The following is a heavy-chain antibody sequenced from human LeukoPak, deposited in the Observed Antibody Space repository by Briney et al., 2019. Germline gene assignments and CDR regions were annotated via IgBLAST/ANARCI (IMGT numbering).Heavy chain of an antibody. V-gene: IGHV4-39*07. CDR1: GGSITSNSYY. D-gene: IGHD6-13*01. CDR3: ARVRSGYSSSWYPIT. CDR2: ITYSGST. J-gene: IGHJ5*02. Sequence: PSETLSLTCTVSGGSITSNSYYWGWIRQPPGKGLEWIGSITYSGSTYYNPPLKSRVTISVDTSKNQFSLKLSSVTAADTAVYYCARVRSGYSSSWYPITWGQGTLVTVSS.